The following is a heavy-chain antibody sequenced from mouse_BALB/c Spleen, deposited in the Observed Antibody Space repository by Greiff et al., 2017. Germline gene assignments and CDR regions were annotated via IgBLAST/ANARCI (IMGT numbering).Heavy chain of an antibody. D-gene: IGHD2-1*01. CDR3: AREGGNYAYAMDY. Sequence: EVQLKESGPGLVKPSQSLSLTCTVTGYSITSDYAWNWIRQFPGNKLEWMGYISYSGSTSYNPSLKSRISITRDTSKNQFFLQLNSVTTEDTATYYCAREGGNYAYAMDYWGQGTSVTVSS. V-gene: IGHV3-2*02. CDR1: GYSITSDYA. J-gene: IGHJ4*01. CDR2: ISYSGST.